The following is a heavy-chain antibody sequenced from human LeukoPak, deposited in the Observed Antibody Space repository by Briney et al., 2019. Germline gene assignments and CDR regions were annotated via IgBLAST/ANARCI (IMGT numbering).Heavy chain of an antibody. V-gene: IGHV3-13*01. CDR3: VRESVLAVAGTNYYYGMDV. Sequence: GGSLRPSCAASGFTFSTYDMHWVRQATGKGLEWVSTFGAAGDTYYSESVKGRFTISRDDAKNSLSLHMNSLRGGDTAVYYCVRESVLAVAGTNYYYGMDVWGLGTTVTVSS. J-gene: IGHJ6*02. CDR1: GFTFSTYD. CDR2: FGAAGDT. D-gene: IGHD6-19*01.